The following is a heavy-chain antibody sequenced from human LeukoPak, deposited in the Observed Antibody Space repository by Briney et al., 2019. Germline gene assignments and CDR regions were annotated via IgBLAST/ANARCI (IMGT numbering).Heavy chain of an antibody. CDR1: GFTFSSHG. D-gene: IGHD1-7*01. CDR2: ISIGGDTT. Sequence: GGSLRLSCAASGFTFSSHGMCWVRQAPGRGLEWVSSISIGGDTTYADSVKGRFTISRDNSKNTLYLQMNSLRAEDTAVYYCAGLELLSDAFDIWGQGTMVTVSS. J-gene: IGHJ3*02. V-gene: IGHV3-23*01. CDR3: AGLELLSDAFDI.